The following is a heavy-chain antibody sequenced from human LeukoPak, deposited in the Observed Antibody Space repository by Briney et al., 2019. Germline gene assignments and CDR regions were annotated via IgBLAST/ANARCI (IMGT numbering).Heavy chain of an antibody. CDR3: AKEEGATVY. CDR2: ISGSGGST. Sequence: GGSLRLSCAASGFTFSDYYMNWFRQAPGKGLEWVSAISGSGGSTYYADSVKGRFTISRDNSKNTLYLQMNSLRAEDTAVYYCAKEEGATVYWGQGTLVTVSS. V-gene: IGHV3-23*01. CDR1: GFTFSDYY. J-gene: IGHJ4*02. D-gene: IGHD1-26*01.